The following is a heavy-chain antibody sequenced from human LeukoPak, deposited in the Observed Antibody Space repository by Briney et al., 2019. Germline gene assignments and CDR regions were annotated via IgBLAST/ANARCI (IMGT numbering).Heavy chain of an antibody. J-gene: IGHJ4*02. CDR3: ARGGSYWLWYYFDY. Sequence: PSETLSLTCTVSGGSISSYYWSWIRQPPGKGLEWIGYIYYSGSTNYNPSLKSRVTISVDTSKNQFSLKLSSVTAADTAVYYCARGGSYWLWYYFDYWGQGTLVTVSS. D-gene: IGHD1-26*01. V-gene: IGHV4-59*12. CDR1: GGSISSYY. CDR2: IYYSGST.